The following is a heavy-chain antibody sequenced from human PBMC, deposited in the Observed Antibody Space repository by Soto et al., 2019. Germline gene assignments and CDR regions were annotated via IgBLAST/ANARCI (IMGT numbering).Heavy chain of an antibody. Sequence: QVQLVQSGAEVKKPGASVKVSCKASGYTFNFYGITWVRQAPGQGLEWMGWISGFNGNTNYAADLQGRVTMTTATSTSPAYMELRGLRSDATAVYYCARIGVSSGHESPDFDSWGQGTLVTVSS. CDR2: ISGFNGNT. V-gene: IGHV1-18*01. J-gene: IGHJ4*02. D-gene: IGHD3-16*01. CDR1: GYTFNFYG. CDR3: ARIGVSSGHESPDFDS.